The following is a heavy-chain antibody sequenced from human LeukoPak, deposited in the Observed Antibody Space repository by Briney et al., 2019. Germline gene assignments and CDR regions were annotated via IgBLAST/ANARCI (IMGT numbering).Heavy chain of an antibody. CDR3: ARGHFNERFGYTTWFDT. J-gene: IGHJ5*02. D-gene: IGHD1-1*01. CDR2: YPPGGN. V-gene: IGHV4-4*02. Sequence: YPPGGNNYTPSLKSRVHISLDRSNNQISLKLTSVTAADTAVYYCARGHFNERFGYTTWFDTWGQGTLVTVSS.